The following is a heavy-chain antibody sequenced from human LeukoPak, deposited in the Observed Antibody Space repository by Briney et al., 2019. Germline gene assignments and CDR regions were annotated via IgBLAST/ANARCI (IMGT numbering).Heavy chain of an antibody. CDR1: EYKFTNYW. CDR2: IYPRDSDT. CDR3: ARLLAAPYYINF. Sequence: GESLNISCKGSEYKFTNYWIAWVRQMPGQGLEWLGIIYPRDSDTRYSPSFQGQVSISVDTSIDTAYLQWSSVKASDTAMYYCARLLAAPYYINFWGQGTLVTVSS. D-gene: IGHD6-25*01. V-gene: IGHV5-51*01. J-gene: IGHJ4*02.